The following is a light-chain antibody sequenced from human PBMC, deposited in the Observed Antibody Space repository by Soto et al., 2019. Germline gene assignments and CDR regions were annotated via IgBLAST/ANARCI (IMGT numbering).Light chain of an antibody. CDR3: QQYNGYSRT. CDR2: KAS. V-gene: IGKV1-5*03. Sequence: DIQMTQSPSTLSASVGDRVTITCRASQSISYWLAWYQQKPGKAPKLLIYKASSLESGVPSRFSGSGSGTEFTLTLSSLQPDDSATYYCQQYNGYSRTFGQGTKVEIK. CDR1: QSISYW. J-gene: IGKJ1*01.